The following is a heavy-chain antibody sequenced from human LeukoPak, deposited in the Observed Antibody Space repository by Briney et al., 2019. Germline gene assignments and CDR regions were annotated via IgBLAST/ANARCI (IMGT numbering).Heavy chain of an antibody. V-gene: IGHV3-9*01. D-gene: IGHD6-25*01. CDR2: ISWNSGSI. CDR1: GFTFDDYA. J-gene: IGHJ4*02. CDR3: AKDNYSSGFDY. Sequence: PGRSLRLSCAASGFTFDDYAMHWVRQAPGKGLEWVSGISWNSGSIGYADSVKGRFTISRDNAKNSLYLQMNSLRAEDTALYYCAKDNYSSGFDYWGQGTLVTVSS.